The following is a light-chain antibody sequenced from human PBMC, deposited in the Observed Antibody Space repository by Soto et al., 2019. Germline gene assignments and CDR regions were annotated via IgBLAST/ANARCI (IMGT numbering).Light chain of an antibody. J-gene: IGLJ2*01. CDR1: SSDVGGYNY. CDR3: SSYAGSSNLGV. CDR2: EVS. V-gene: IGLV2-8*01. Sequence: QSALTQPPCASGSPGQSVTISCTGTSSDVGGYNYVSWYQQHPGRAPKLMIYEVSKRPSGVPDRFSGSKSGNTASLTVSGLQPKDEADYYCSSYAGSSNLGVFGGGTQLTVL.